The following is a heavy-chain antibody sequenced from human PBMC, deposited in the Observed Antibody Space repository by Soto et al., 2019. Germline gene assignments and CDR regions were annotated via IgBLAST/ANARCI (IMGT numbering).Heavy chain of an antibody. CDR3: AKSPLGEMATD. J-gene: IGHJ4*02. CDR1: GYTFINYH. Sequence: QVQLVQSGGEVKKPGASVTVSCKASGYTFINYHITWVRQAPGQGLEWMAWINTYNGMTDYAQRFQGRVTITRDTSTSTAFMELMNLESVDTAVYFCAKSPLGEMATDWGQGTLVIVSS. D-gene: IGHD2-21*01. V-gene: IGHV1-18*01. CDR2: INTYNGMT.